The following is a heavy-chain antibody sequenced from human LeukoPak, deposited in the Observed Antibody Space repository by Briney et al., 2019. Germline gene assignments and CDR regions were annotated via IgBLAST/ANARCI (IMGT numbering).Heavy chain of an antibody. D-gene: IGHD2-2*01. Sequence: SETLSLTSAVYGGSFSGYYWSWIRQPPGKGLEWIGEINHSGSTNYNPSLKSRVTISVDTSKNQFSLKLSSVTAADTAVYYCARAPRVVVPAAIGAFDIWGQGTMVTVSS. CDR1: GGSFSGYY. CDR3: ARAPRVVVPAAIGAFDI. CDR2: INHSGST. J-gene: IGHJ3*02. V-gene: IGHV4-34*01.